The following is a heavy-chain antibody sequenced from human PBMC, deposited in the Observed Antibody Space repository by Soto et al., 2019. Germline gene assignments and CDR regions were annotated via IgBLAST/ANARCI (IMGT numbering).Heavy chain of an antibody. Sequence: GGSLRLSCAASGFTFSSYAMSWVRQAPGKGLEWVSAISGSGGSTYYADSVKGRFTISRDNSKNTLYLQMNSLRAEDTAVHYCAKVSEGSYYFDYWGQGTLVTVSA. J-gene: IGHJ4*02. CDR3: AKVSEGSYYFDY. CDR1: GFTFSSYA. V-gene: IGHV3-23*01. CDR2: ISGSGGST. D-gene: IGHD6-13*01.